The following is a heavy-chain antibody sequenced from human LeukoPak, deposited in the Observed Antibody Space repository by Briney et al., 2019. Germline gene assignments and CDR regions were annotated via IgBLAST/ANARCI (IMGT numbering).Heavy chain of an antibody. CDR2: IYTNGIS. CDR3: ARALGGDTDY. Sequence: PSETLSLTCTVSGGSIRSYYWIWIRQPAGKGLEWIGRIYTNGISNHNPSLKSRVSMSQDTSKNQFSLKVSSVTAADTAVYYCARALGGDTDYWGQGILVTVSS. J-gene: IGHJ4*02. V-gene: IGHV4-4*07. CDR1: GGSIRSYY. D-gene: IGHD3-16*01.